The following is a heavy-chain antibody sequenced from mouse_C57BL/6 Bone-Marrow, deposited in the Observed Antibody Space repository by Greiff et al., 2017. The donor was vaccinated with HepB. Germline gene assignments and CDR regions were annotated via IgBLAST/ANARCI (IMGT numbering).Heavy chain of an antibody. CDR1: GFTFSDYG. J-gene: IGHJ3*01. D-gene: IGHD1-1*01. V-gene: IGHV5-17*01. CDR3: AACYYGSSSAWFAY. CDR2: ISSGSSTS. Sequence: EVKLVESGGGLVKPGGSLKLSCAASGFTFSDYGMHWVRQAPEKGLEWVAYISSGSSTSYYADTVKGRFTISRDNAKNTLFLQMTSLRSEDTAVYYCAACYYGSSSAWFAYWGQGTLVTVSA.